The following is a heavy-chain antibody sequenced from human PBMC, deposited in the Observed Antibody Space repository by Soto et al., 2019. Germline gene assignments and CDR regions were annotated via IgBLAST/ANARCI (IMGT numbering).Heavy chain of an antibody. CDR3: ARGNVVAIDY. V-gene: IGHV4-59*12. D-gene: IGHD2-21*01. J-gene: IGHJ4*02. Sequence: SETLSLTCTFSGTSISSSYWGWIRQPPGKGLEWIGYIYHSGTTYYNPSLKSRVTISVDRSKNQFSLKLSSVTAADTAVYYCARGNVVAIDYWGQGTLVTVSS. CDR2: IYHSGTT. CDR1: GTSISSSY.